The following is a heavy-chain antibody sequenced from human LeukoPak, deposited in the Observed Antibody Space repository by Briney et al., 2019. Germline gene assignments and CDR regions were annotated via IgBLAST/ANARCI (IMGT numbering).Heavy chain of an antibody. CDR2: ITGDET. V-gene: IGHV3-23*01. CDR3: ASRPGPGLGPLDF. D-gene: IGHD1-1*01. J-gene: IGHJ4*02. Sequence: GGSLRLSCATSAFTLSTCAMSWVRQAPGKGLEWVSFITGDETYYTDSVKGRFTLSRDTSKNMLYLHTNNLRVEDTALYFCASRPGPGLGPLDFWGQGTLVSVSS. CDR1: AFTLSTCA.